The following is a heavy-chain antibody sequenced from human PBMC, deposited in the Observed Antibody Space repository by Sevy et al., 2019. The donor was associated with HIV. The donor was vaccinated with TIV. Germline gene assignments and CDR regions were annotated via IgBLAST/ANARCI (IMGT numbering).Heavy chain of an antibody. CDR3: ARRVVGEPYYYGMDV. J-gene: IGHJ6*02. CDR1: GGSINSYY. D-gene: IGHD3-16*01. Sequence: SETLSLTCTVSGGSINSYYWNWIRQPPGKGLEWIGYIYYSGSTKYNPSLKSRVTISVDTSKNQLSLKLNSVTAADTAVYYCARRVVGEPYYYGMDVWGQGTTVTVSS. V-gene: IGHV4-59*01. CDR2: IYYSGST.